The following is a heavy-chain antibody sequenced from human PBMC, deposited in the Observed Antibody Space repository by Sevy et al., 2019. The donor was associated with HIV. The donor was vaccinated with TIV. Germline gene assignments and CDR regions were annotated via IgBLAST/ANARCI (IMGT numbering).Heavy chain of an antibody. J-gene: IGHJ4*02. CDR3: AREGCSKPHDY. V-gene: IGHV3-23*01. Sequence: GGSLRLSCAASGFTFSSYAMSWVRQAPGKGLEWVSSYSFGCGKIHYADSVKGRFTISRDNSKNTLYLQMHSLRAEDTAVYYCAREGCSKPHDYWGQGTLVTVSS. CDR1: GFTFSSYA. CDR2: YSFGCGKI. D-gene: IGHD3-10*02.